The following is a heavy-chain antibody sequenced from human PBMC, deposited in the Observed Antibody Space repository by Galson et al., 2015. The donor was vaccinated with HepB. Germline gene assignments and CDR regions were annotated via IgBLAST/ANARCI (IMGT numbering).Heavy chain of an antibody. V-gene: IGHV1-18*04. CDR3: ARMYTDKRKWELLRPPFDY. J-gene: IGHJ4*02. Sequence: SVKVSCKASGYTFTSYGISWVRQAPGQGLEWMGWISAYNGNTNYAQKLQGRVTMTTDTSTSTAYMELRSLRSDDTAVYYCARMYTDKRKWELLRPPFDYWGQGTLVTVSS. CDR2: ISAYNGNT. D-gene: IGHD1-26*01. CDR1: GYTFTSYG.